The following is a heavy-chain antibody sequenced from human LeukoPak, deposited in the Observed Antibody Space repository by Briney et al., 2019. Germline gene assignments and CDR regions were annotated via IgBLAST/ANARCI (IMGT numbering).Heavy chain of an antibody. CDR1: GFTFSSYW. V-gene: IGHV3-74*01. J-gene: IGHJ3*02. Sequence: PAGGSLRLSCAAPGFTFSSYWMHWVRQAPGKGLVWVSRINTDGSSTSYADSVKGRFTISRDNAKNTLYLQMNSLRAEDTAVYYCAREVYGTGAFDIWGQGTMVTVSS. D-gene: IGHD1-14*01. CDR2: INTDGSST. CDR3: AREVYGTGAFDI.